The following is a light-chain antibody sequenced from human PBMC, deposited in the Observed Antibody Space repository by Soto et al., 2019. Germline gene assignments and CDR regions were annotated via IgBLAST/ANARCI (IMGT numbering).Light chain of an antibody. J-gene: IGKJ4*01. CDR2: AAS. CDR3: QKYNTAPLT. CDR1: QSISNY. Sequence: DVQMTQSPSSLSSSVGDRVTITCRASQSISNYLAWYQQTPGRVPKLLIYAASTLHSGVPSRCSGSGSGTDFTLTISSLQPEDVATYYCQKYNTAPLTFGGGTKVEIK. V-gene: IGKV1-27*01.